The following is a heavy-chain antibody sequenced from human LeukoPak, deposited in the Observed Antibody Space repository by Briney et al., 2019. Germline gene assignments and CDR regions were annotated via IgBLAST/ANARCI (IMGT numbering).Heavy chain of an antibody. V-gene: IGHV3-23*01. CDR1: GFTFSSYA. CDR3: AITTVAGNVGLFY. Sequence: GXSLRLSCAASGFTFSSYAMSWVRQAPGKGLEWVSAISGSGGSTYYADSVKGRFTISRDNCKNTLYLQMNSLRAEDTAVYYCAITTVAGNVGLFYWGQGTLVTVSS. CDR2: ISGSGGST. D-gene: IGHD6-19*01. J-gene: IGHJ4*02.